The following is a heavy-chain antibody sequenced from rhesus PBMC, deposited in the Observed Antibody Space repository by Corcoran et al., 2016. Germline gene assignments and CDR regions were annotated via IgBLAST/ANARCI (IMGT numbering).Heavy chain of an antibody. V-gene: IGHV1-180*01. CDR3: TRSIAAAGPLDS. Sequence: QVQLVQSGAEIKQPGASVKLSCKASGYTFTSYYMHWVRQAPGQGLEWIGLISPYNGKKGDAQNCQGRVTRTTEPSTSTGYMELSSLRSEDTAVYYCTRSIAAAGPLDSWGQGVVVTVSS. CDR1: GYTFTSYY. CDR2: ISPYNGKK. D-gene: IGHD6-31*01. J-gene: IGHJ6*01.